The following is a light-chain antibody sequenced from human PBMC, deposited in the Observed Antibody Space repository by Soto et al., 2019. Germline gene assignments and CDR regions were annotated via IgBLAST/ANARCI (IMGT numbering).Light chain of an antibody. CDR3: QQYNNWPQT. CDR2: GAS. CDR1: QSVSSK. V-gene: IGKV3-15*01. Sequence: IVMTQSPVTLSVSPGERATLSCRASQSVSSKLAWYQQKPGQAPRLLIYGASTRATGIPARFSGSGSGTEFTLSISSLQSEDFAVYYCQQYNNWPQTFGQGTKLAIK. J-gene: IGKJ2*01.